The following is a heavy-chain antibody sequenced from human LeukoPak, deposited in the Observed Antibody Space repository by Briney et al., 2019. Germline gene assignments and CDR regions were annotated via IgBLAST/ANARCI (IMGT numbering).Heavy chain of an antibody. J-gene: IGHJ3*02. CDR1: GGSISSSSYY. Sequence: PSETLSLTCTVSGGSISSSSYYWGWIRQPPGKGLEWIGSIYYSGSTYYNPSLRSRVTISVDTSKNQFSLKLSSVTAADTAMYYCARDKRAFDIWGQGTMVTVSS. V-gene: IGHV4-39*07. CDR2: IYYSGST. CDR3: ARDKRAFDI.